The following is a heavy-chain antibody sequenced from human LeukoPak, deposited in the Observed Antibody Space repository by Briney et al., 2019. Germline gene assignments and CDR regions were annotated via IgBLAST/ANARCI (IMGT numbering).Heavy chain of an antibody. D-gene: IGHD6-6*01. CDR2: INHSGST. V-gene: IGHV4-34*01. CDR1: GGSFSGYY. Sequence: SETLSLTCAVYGGSFSGYYWSWIRQPPGKGLEWIGEINHSGSTNYNPSLKSRVTISVDTSKNQFSLKLSSVTAADTAVYYCARSKEVGYSSSWRRYNWFDPWGQGTLVTVSS. J-gene: IGHJ5*02. CDR3: ARSKEVGYSSSWRRYNWFDP.